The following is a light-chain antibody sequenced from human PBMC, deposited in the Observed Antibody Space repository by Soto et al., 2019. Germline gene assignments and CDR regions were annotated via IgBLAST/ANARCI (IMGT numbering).Light chain of an antibody. Sequence: QSVLTQPASVSGSPGQSITISCTGTSSDLAIYNYVSWYQQQPGKAPKLMIYQVTNRPSGVSNRFSGSRSGNTASLTISGLQAEDEADYYCCSYAGSYTFYVFGTGTKVTVL. J-gene: IGLJ1*01. V-gene: IGLV2-14*01. CDR2: QVT. CDR1: SSDLAIYNY. CDR3: CSYAGSYTFYV.